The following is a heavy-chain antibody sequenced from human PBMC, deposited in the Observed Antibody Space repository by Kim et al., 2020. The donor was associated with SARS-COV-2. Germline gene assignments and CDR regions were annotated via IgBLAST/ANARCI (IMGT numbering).Heavy chain of an antibody. D-gene: IGHD3-16*01. CDR2: INHSGST. CDR3: AKTTGGYDYVWGSGVHYYYYGMDV. V-gene: IGHV4-34*01. CDR1: GGSFSGYY. J-gene: IGHJ6*02. Sequence: SETLSLTCAVYGGSFSGYYWSWIRQPPGKGLGWIGEINHSGSTNYNPSLKSRVTISVDTSKNQFSLKLSSVTAADTAVYYCAKTTGGYDYVWGSGVHYYYYGMDVWGQGTTVTVSS.